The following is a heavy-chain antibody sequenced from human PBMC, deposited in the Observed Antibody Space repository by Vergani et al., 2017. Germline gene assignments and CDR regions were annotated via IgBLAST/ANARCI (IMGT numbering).Heavy chain of an antibody. CDR2: IYSGGST. CDR3: ARDRQLVPYYYYYYMDV. J-gene: IGHJ6*03. CDR1: GFTVSSNY. Sequence: EVQVVETGGGLVQPGGSLRLSCAASGFTVSSNYMSWVRQAPGKGLEWVSVIYSGGSTYYADSVKGRFIISRDNSKNTLYLQMNSLRAEDTAVYYCARDRQLVPYYYYYYMDVWGKGTTVTVSS. V-gene: IGHV3-66*01. D-gene: IGHD6-6*01.